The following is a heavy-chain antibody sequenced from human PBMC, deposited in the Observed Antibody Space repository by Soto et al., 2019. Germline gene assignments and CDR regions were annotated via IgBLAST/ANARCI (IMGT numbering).Heavy chain of an antibody. J-gene: IGHJ4*02. Sequence: GGSLRLSCAASGFIFSSYAMSWVRQTPGKGLEWVSAISGSGGSTYYADSVKGRFTISRDNSKNTLYLQMNSLRAEDTAVYYCAKRSSSSTFDYWGQGTLVTVSS. CDR2: ISGSGGST. CDR1: GFIFSSYA. D-gene: IGHD6-6*01. V-gene: IGHV3-23*01. CDR3: AKRSSSSTFDY.